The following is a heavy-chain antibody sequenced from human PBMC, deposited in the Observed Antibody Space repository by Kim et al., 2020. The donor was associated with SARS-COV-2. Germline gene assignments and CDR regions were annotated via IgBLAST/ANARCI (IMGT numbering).Heavy chain of an antibody. CDR2: IIPILGIA. CDR3: ARDYCSSTSCHAPGYYYYGMDV. D-gene: IGHD2-2*01. J-gene: IGHJ6*02. Sequence: SVKVSCKASGGTFSSYAINWVRQAPGQGLEWMGRIIPILGIANYAQKFQGRVTITADKSTSTAYMELSSLRSEDTAVYYCARDYCSSTSCHAPGYYYYGMDVWGQGTTVTVSS. V-gene: IGHV1-69*04. CDR1: GGTFSSYA.